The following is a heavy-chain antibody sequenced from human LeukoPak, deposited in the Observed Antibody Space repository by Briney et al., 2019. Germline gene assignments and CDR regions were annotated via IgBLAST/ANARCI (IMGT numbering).Heavy chain of an antibody. Sequence: SETLSLTCTVSGYSLRSGYYWGWIRQPPGKGLGWIGSMYHSGSTHYNPSLRSRVIISVDTSKNQFSLKLSSVTAADTAVYYCARVRIYGSGSDHFDYWGQGTLVTVSS. V-gene: IGHV4-38-2*02. J-gene: IGHJ4*02. CDR1: GYSLRSGYY. CDR3: ARVRIYGSGSDHFDY. CDR2: MYHSGST. D-gene: IGHD3-10*01.